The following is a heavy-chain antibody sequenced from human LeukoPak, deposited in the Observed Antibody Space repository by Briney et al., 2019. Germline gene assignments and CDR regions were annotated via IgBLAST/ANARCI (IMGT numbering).Heavy chain of an antibody. V-gene: IGHV4-30-2*06. CDR2: IFYSGAA. CDR3: ARDRAADYYYYMDV. CDR1: GGSIDSGGFC. J-gene: IGHJ6*03. D-gene: IGHD6-13*01. Sequence: PSQTLSLTCAVSGGSIDSGGFCWAWIRQSPGEGLEWIGHIFYSGAASYNPSLKGRVTMSVDTSKNQFSLKLSSVTAADTAVYYCARDRAADYYYYMDVWGKGTTVTVSS.